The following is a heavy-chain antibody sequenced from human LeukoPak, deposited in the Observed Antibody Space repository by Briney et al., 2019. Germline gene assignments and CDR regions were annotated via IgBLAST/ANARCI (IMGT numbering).Heavy chain of an antibody. CDR3: ARETRDSSGYPASWFDP. Sequence: ASVKVSCKASGYTFTGYYMHWVRQAPGQGLEWMGWINPNSGGTNYAQKFQGRVTMTRDTSISTAYMELSRLRSDDTAVYYCARETRDSSGYPASWFDPWGQGTLVTVSS. V-gene: IGHV1-2*02. CDR2: INPNSGGT. CDR1: GYTFTGYY. J-gene: IGHJ5*02. D-gene: IGHD3-22*01.